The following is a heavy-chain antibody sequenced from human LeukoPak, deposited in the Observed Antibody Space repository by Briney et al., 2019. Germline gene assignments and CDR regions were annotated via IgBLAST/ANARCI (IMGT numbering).Heavy chain of an antibody. CDR1: GGSISSGGYY. J-gene: IGHJ3*02. V-gene: IGHV4-31*03. D-gene: IGHD1-1*01. Sequence: SETLSLTCTVSGGSISSGGYYWSWIRQHPGKGLKWIGYIYYSGSTYYNPSLKSRVTISVDTSKNQFSLKLSSVTAADTAVYYCARHGTKSSAVFRSAFDIWGQGTMVTVSS. CDR3: ARHGTKSSAVFRSAFDI. CDR2: IYYSGST.